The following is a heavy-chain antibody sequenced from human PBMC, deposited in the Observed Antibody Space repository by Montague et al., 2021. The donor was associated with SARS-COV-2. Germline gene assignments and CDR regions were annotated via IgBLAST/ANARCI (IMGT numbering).Heavy chain of an antibody. J-gene: IGHJ6*02. D-gene: IGHD3-10*01. CDR1: GFTFSSYW. Sequence: SLRLSCAASGFTFSSYWMSWVRQAPGKGLEWVANIKQDGSEKYYVDSVKGRFTISRDNAKNSLYLQMNSLRAEDTAVYYCAREGMLRGAKYYYGMDVWGQGTTVTVSS. CDR3: AREGMLRGAKYYYGMDV. CDR2: IKQDGSEK. V-gene: IGHV3-7*01.